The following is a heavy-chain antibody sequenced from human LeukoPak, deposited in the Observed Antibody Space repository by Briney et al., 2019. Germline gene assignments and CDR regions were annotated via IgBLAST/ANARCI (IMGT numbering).Heavy chain of an antibody. CDR2: ISGTGTT. CDR1: GFTFSAYV. J-gene: IGHJ4*02. CDR3: AKWAGDETYSSTYYGPLDH. Sequence: GGSLRLSCAASGFTFSAYVLTWVRQAPGKELEWVSSISGTGTTYYADSVKGRFTISRDNSQKTLYLQISSLRPEDTARYYCAKWAGDETYSSTYYGPLDHWGQGTLVTVSS. D-gene: IGHD6-13*01. V-gene: IGHV3-23*01.